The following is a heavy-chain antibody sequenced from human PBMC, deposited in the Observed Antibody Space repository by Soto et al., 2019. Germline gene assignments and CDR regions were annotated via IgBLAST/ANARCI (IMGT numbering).Heavy chain of an antibody. CDR2: IYYSGST. J-gene: IGHJ3*02. V-gene: IGHV4-59*08. CDR3: ARPVVPAAMYGAFDI. Sequence: SETLSLTCTVSGGSISSYYWSWIRQPPGKGLEWIGYIYYSGSTNYNPSLKSRVTISVDTSKNQFSLKLSSVTAADTAVYYCARPVVPAAMYGAFDIWGQGTMVTVSS. CDR1: GGSISSYY. D-gene: IGHD2-2*01.